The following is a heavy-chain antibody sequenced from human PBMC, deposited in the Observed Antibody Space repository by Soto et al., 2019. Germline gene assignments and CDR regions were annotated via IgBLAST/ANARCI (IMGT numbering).Heavy chain of an antibody. J-gene: IGHJ4*02. CDR3: VKGLNIDYNSGWLYFDY. D-gene: IGHD6-19*01. V-gene: IGHV3-9*01. Sequence: EVQLVESGGDLAQPGRSLRLSCAASGFKFDDYTMHWVRQTPGRGLEWVSSISWSSVNLDYRDSVKGRFTISRDNAKNALYLQMNSLRVEDTALYYCVKGLNIDYNSGWLYFDYWGQGTVVTVSS. CDR2: ISWSSVNL. CDR1: GFKFDDYT.